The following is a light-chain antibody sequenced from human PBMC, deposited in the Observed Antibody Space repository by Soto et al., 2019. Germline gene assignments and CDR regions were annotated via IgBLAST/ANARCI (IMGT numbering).Light chain of an antibody. J-gene: IGKJ1*01. Sequence: EIVLTQSPGTLSLSPGERATLSCRASQSVSSDYLAWYQQKPGQAPRLLIYGASNRATGIPDRFSGSGSGTDFTLTIDSLEPEDFAVYYCQQRTNWLWTFGPGTKVDIK. CDR2: GAS. V-gene: IGKV3D-20*02. CDR1: QSVSSDY. CDR3: QQRTNWLWT.